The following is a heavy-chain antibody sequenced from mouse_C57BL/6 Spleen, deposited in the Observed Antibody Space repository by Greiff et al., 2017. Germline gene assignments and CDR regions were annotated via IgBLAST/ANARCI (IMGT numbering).Heavy chain of an antibody. CDR2: IDPENGDT. V-gene: IGHV14-4*01. CDR1: GFNIKDDY. D-gene: IGHD2-1*01. Sequence: VQLQQSGAELVRPGASVKLSCTASGFNIKDDYMHWVKQRPEQGLEWIGWIDPENGDTEYASKFQGKATITADTSSNTAYLQLSSLTSEDTAVYYCTTDGNYREGYNYYAMDYWGRGTSVTVAS. CDR3: TTDGNYREGYNYYAMDY. J-gene: IGHJ4*01.